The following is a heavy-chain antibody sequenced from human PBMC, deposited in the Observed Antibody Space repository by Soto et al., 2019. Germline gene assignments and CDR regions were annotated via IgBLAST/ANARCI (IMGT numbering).Heavy chain of an antibody. Sequence: QVQLQESGPGLVKPSQTLSLTCTVSGGSISSGGYYWSWIRQHPGKGLEWIGYIDNRGSTYYNPSLQSRVTISADTSKNQFSRKLSSVTAADAAVYYCARDPAPWGQGTLVTVSS. CDR2: IDNRGST. CDR3: ARDPAP. V-gene: IGHV4-31*03. J-gene: IGHJ5*02. CDR1: GGSISSGGYY.